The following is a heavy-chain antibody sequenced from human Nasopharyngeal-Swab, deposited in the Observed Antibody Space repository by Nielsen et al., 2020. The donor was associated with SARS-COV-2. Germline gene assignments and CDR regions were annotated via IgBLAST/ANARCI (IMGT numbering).Heavy chain of an antibody. V-gene: IGHV3-30*18. Sequence: GESLKISCAASGFTFSSYGMHWVRQAPGQGLEWVAVISYDGSNKYYADSVKGRFTISRDNSKNTLYLQMNSLRAEDTAVYYCAKDPSLIAGYSSGWRFDYWGQGTLVTVSS. CDR1: GFTFSSYG. CDR3: AKDPSLIAGYSSGWRFDY. CDR2: ISYDGSNK. D-gene: IGHD6-19*01. J-gene: IGHJ4*02.